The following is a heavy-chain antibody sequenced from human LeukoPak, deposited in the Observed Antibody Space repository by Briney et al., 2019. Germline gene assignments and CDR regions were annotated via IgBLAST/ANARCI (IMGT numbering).Heavy chain of an antibody. CDR1: GFTFSSHA. V-gene: IGHV3-23*01. CDR3: ALGGSGYYAY. D-gene: IGHD3-3*01. Sequence: GGSLRLSCEASGFTFSSHAMSWVRQAPGKGLEWVSVISGSGDSTYYADSVKGRFTSSRDNSKNTLYLQMNSLRVEDTAVYYCALGGSGYYAYWGQGTLVTVSS. CDR2: ISGSGDST. J-gene: IGHJ4*02.